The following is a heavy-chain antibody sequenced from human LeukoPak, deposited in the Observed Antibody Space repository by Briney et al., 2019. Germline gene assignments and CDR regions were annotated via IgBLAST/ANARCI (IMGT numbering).Heavy chain of an antibody. CDR2: IYHSGST. Sequence: SGTLSLTCAVSGGSISSSNWWSWVRQPPGKGLEWIGEIYHSGSTNYNPSLKSRVTISVDTSKNQFSLKLSSVTAADTAVYYCARGRNRWLQYAHFTYDYWGQGTLVTVSS. D-gene: IGHD5-24*01. CDR3: ARGRNRWLQYAHFTYDY. CDR1: GGSISSSNW. J-gene: IGHJ4*02. V-gene: IGHV4-4*02.